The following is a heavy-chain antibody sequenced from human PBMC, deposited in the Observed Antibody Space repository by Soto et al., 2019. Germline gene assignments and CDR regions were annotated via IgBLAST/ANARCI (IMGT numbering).Heavy chain of an antibody. J-gene: IGHJ4*02. CDR1: GFTFSSYA. D-gene: IGHD3-22*01. V-gene: IGHV3-23*01. CDR2: ITGSGGST. CDR3: AKDYYDSSGHNY. Sequence: LRLSCAASGFTFSSYAMRWVRQAPGKGLEWVSAITGSGGSTYYADSVKGRFTISRDNSKNTLYLQMNSLRAEDTAVYYCAKDYYDSSGHNYWGQGTLVTVS.